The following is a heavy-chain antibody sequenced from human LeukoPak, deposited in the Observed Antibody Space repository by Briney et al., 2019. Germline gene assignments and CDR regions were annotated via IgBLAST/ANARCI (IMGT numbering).Heavy chain of an antibody. CDR3: ARVLSKLAVAGNWFDP. Sequence: LETLFLTRAVYGGSFSGYYWSWIRQPPGNGLECIGGIHHSGSTNYNPSLKSRVTISVDTSKNQFSLKLSSVTAADTAVYYCARVLSKLAVAGNWFDPWGQGTLVTVSS. D-gene: IGHD6-19*01. CDR2: IHHSGST. J-gene: IGHJ5*02. V-gene: IGHV4-34*01. CDR1: GGSFSGYY.